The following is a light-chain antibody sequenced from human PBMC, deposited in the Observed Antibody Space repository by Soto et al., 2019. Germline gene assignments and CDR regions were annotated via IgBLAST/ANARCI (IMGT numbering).Light chain of an antibody. CDR1: QAINKN. Sequence: IQMTQSPSSLSASVWHSVTIPCQASQAINKNLIWYQQKPGKAPQLLIYDASDLETGVPSRFSGSGSGTGFTFTISSLQPEDFATYYCQQYDSLPLTFGQGTRLEIK. V-gene: IGKV1-33*01. J-gene: IGKJ5*01. CDR3: QQYDSLPLT. CDR2: DAS.